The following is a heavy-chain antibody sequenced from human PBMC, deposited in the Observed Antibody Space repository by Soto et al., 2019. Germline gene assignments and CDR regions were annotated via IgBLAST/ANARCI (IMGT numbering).Heavy chain of an antibody. CDR2: ISYDGSNK. V-gene: IGHV3-30-3*01. CDR1: GFTFSSYA. Sequence: GGSLRLSCAASGFTFSSYAMHWVRQAPGKGLEWVAVISYDGSNKYYADSVKGRFIISRDNSKNTLYLQMNSLRAEDTAVYYCARGAQGARYCSSTSCYRGKYNWFDPWGQGTLVTVSS. D-gene: IGHD2-2*01. CDR3: ARGAQGARYCSSTSCYRGKYNWFDP. J-gene: IGHJ5*02.